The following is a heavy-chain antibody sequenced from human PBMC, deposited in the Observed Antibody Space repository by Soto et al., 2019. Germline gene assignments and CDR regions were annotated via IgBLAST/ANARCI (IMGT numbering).Heavy chain of an antibody. D-gene: IGHD6-19*01. Sequence: QVQLVQSVAEVKKPGSSVKVSCKASGGTFSSYAISWVRQAPGQGLEWMGGIIPIFGTANYAQKFQGRVNITADETTSTAYKELSRLRSEDTAVYYCARDGPREWLVENHWGQGTLVTVSS. CDR1: GGTFSSYA. J-gene: IGHJ5*02. CDR3: ARDGPREWLVENH. CDR2: IIPIFGTA. V-gene: IGHV1-69*01.